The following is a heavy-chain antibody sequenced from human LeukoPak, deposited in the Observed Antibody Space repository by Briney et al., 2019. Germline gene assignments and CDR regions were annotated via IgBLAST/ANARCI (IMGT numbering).Heavy chain of an antibody. V-gene: IGHV3-30*03. D-gene: IGHD6-19*01. CDR3: ARSSGRSPFDM. J-gene: IGHJ3*02. Sequence: GGSLRLSCAASGFSFSTYGMHWVRQAPGKGLEWVALISSDGNNKYYADPVKGRFTISRDNAKNTLYLQMNSLRADDTAVYYCARSSGRSPFDMWGQGTMVTVSS. CDR1: GFSFSTYG. CDR2: ISSDGNNK.